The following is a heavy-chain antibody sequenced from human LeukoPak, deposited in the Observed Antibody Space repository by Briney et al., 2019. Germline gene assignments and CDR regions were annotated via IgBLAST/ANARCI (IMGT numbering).Heavy chain of an antibody. D-gene: IGHD1-14*01. Sequence: SETLSLTCTVSGVSISSSDYYWGWIRQPPGKGLEWIGSIYYSGRTYYNPPLKSRVTISEDTSKNQFSLKLSSVTAADTAVYYCARDSILGTTADYWGQGTLVTVSS. V-gene: IGHV4-39*07. J-gene: IGHJ4*02. CDR2: IYYSGRT. CDR1: GVSISSSDYY. CDR3: ARDSILGTTADY.